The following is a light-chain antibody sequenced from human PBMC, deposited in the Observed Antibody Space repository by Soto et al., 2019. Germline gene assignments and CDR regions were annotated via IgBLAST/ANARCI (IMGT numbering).Light chain of an antibody. Sequence: QSVLTQPRSVSGSPGQSVTISCTGTSSDVGGYNYVSWYQQYPGKAPKLIIYDVTKRPSGVPDRFSGSKSGNTASLTISGLQAEDEADYYCSSYAGSYTVVFGGGTKLTVL. CDR1: SSDVGGYNY. CDR2: DVT. CDR3: SSYAGSYTVV. J-gene: IGLJ2*01. V-gene: IGLV2-11*01.